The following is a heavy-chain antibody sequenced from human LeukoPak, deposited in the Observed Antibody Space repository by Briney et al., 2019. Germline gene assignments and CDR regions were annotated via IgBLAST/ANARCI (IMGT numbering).Heavy chain of an antibody. D-gene: IGHD6-6*01. J-gene: IGHJ4*02. Sequence: GGSLRLSCAASGFTFSNYWMSWVRQAPGKGLEWVANIKQDGSDKYYVDSVKGRFTISRDNAKHSLYLQMNSLRAEDTAVYYCARFSSSPCCSFDYWGQGTLVTVSS. CDR2: IKQDGSDK. CDR1: GFTFSNYW. V-gene: IGHV3-7*01. CDR3: ARFSSSPCCSFDY.